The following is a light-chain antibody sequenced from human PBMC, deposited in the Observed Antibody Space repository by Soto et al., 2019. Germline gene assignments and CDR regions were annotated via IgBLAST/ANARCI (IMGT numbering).Light chain of an antibody. CDR1: QTINNC. V-gene: IGKV1-5*01. J-gene: IGKJ1*01. CDR3: QQCYIYWT. Sequence: DIQMTQSPSTLPASVGDRVTITCRASQTINNCLAWYQQKPGKAPKLLISDASSLEPGVPSRFSGSGSGTEFTLSINSLQPDDFATYYCQQCYIYWTFGQGTKVDIK. CDR2: DAS.